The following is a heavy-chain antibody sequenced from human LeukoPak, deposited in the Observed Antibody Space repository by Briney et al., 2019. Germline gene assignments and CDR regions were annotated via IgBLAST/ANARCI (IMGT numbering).Heavy chain of an antibody. CDR1: GYTFTSYG. CDR2: ISVYNGNI. CDR3: ARDARSEPVVGGPDN. Sequence: GASVKVSCKASGYTFTSYGISWVRQAPGQGLEWMGWISVYNGNIHYAQKLQGRVTMTTDTFTSTAYMELRSLTSDDTAIYYCARDARSEPVVGGPDNWGKEPSSASP. V-gene: IGHV1-18*01. D-gene: IGHD2-15*01. J-gene: IGHJ4*01.